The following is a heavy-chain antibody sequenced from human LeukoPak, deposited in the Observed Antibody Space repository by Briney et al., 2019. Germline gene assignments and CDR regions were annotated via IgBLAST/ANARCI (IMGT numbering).Heavy chain of an antibody. Sequence: ASVKVSCKASGYRFTHYYIHWMRQSPGQGLEWVGWINPSSGATEYAQKFQGRVTMTRDTSISTAYMELSRLRSHDTAVYYCARDGGGYHHYYYVDVWAKGSTVIVSS. D-gene: IGHD4-23*01. V-gene: IGHV1-2*02. CDR1: GYRFTHYY. CDR3: ARDGGGYHHYYYVDV. CDR2: INPSSGAT. J-gene: IGHJ6*03.